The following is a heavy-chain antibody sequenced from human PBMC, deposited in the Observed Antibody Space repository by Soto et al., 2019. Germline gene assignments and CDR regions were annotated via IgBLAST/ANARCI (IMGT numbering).Heavy chain of an antibody. CDR1: GGSISSYY. CDR2: IYYSGST. J-gene: IGHJ4*02. V-gene: IGHV4-59*01. Sequence: QVQLQESGPGLVKPSETLSLTCTVSGGSISSYYWSWIRQPPGKGLEWIGYIYYSGSTNYNPSLKSRVTTSVDTAKNQFALKLSSVTAADTAVYYCARQLSGYLDYWGQGTLVTVSS. CDR3: ARQLSGYLDY. D-gene: IGHD2-15*01.